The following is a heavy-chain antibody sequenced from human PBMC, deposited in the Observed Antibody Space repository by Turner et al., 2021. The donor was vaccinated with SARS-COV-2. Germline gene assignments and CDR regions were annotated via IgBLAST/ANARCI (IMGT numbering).Heavy chain of an antibody. J-gene: IGHJ4*02. CDR1: GFTLSSYG. Sequence: ELKLLETGGGLLQPGGPSRVSCAASGFTLSSYGMSWVRQGPGRGLEWVSAFSGSGGSTYCADSVKGRFTISRDNSKNTLYLQMNSLRAEDTAVYYCAQDLGGGYNYWGQGTLVTVSS. CDR3: AQDLGGGYNY. CDR2: FSGSGGST. D-gene: IGHD1-26*01. V-gene: IGHV3-23*01.